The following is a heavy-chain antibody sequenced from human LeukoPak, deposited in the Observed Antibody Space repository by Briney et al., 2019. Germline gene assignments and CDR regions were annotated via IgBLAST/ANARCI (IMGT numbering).Heavy chain of an antibody. J-gene: IGHJ5*02. Sequence: ASVKVSCKASGYTFTSYGISWVRQAPGQGLEWMGWISAYNGNTNYAQKLQGRVTMTTDTSTSTAYMELRSLRSDDTAVYYCARDRLRSKTYYGFWSGYKYNWFDPWGQGTLVTVSS. D-gene: IGHD3-3*01. CDR1: GYTFTSYG. CDR2: ISAYNGNT. CDR3: ARDRLRSKTYYGFWSGYKYNWFDP. V-gene: IGHV1-18*01.